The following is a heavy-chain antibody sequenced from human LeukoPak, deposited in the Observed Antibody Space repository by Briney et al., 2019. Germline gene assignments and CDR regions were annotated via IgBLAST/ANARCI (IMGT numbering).Heavy chain of an antibody. CDR3: ARMSQDAFDI. V-gene: IGHV3-30-3*01. CDR2: ISYDGSNK. CDR1: GFTFSSYA. Sequence: GGSLRLSCAASGFTFSSYAMHWVRQAPGKGLEWVAVISYDGSNKYYADSVKGRFTISRDNSKNTLYLQMNSLRAEDTAVYYCARMSQDAFDIWGQGTMVTVSS. J-gene: IGHJ3*02.